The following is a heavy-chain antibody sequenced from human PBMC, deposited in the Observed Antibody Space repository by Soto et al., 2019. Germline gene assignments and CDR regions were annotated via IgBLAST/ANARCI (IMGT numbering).Heavy chain of an antibody. D-gene: IGHD4-17*01. CDR2: VSGTGGSA. J-gene: IGHJ4*02. V-gene: IGHV3-23*01. CDR3: SRGSVYSDYDLEY. Sequence: EVQLLESGGGLVRPGGSLRLSCAASGFTFSSYAMTWVRQAPGKGLEWVSGVSGTGGSAYYADSVKGRFTISRDKSTNTLYLHMYSLRAQDTAVYYCSRGSVYSDYDLEYWGQGTLVTVSS. CDR1: GFTFSSYA.